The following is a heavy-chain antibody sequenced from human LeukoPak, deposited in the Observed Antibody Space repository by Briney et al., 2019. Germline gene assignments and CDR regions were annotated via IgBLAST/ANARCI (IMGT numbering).Heavy chain of an antibody. CDR2: IKQDGSEK. Sequence: GGSLRLSCAASGFMLRSYWMSWVRQAPGKGLEWVANIKQDGSEKYYVDSVKGRFTISRDNAKNSLFLQMNRLRAEDTAVYYCAREGSQSASGSYPGNDWGQGTLVTVS. D-gene: IGHD1-26*01. V-gene: IGHV3-7*01. CDR3: AREGSQSASGSYPGND. CDR1: GFMLRSYW. J-gene: IGHJ4*02.